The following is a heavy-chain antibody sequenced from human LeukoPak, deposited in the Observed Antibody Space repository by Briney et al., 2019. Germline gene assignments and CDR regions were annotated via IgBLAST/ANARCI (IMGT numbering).Heavy chain of an antibody. D-gene: IGHD2-15*01. CDR2: ITSDGSST. J-gene: IGHJ6*02. V-gene: IGHV3-74*01. CDR3: ARDPGYCSGGRCYSGGMDV. CDR1: GFTFRTFW. Sequence: GGSLRLSCAASGFTFRTFWMHWVRQAPGKGLVWVSRITSDGSSTNYADSVKGRFTISRDNAKNTMYLQMNSLRAEDTAVYYCARDPGYCSGGRCYSGGMDVWGQGTTVTVSS.